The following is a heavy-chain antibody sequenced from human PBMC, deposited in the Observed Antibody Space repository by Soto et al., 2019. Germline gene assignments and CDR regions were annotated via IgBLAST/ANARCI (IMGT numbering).Heavy chain of an antibody. Sequence: GGSLRLSCAASGFTFSSYAMSWVRQAPGKGLEWVSAISGSGGSTYYADSVKGRFTISRDNSKNTLYLQMNSLRAEDTAVYYCAKEYIYYDFWSGFPRHPYDYWGQGTLVTVSS. CDR3: AKEYIYYDFWSGFPRHPYDY. J-gene: IGHJ4*02. CDR1: GFTFSSYA. V-gene: IGHV3-23*01. CDR2: ISGSGGST. D-gene: IGHD3-3*01.